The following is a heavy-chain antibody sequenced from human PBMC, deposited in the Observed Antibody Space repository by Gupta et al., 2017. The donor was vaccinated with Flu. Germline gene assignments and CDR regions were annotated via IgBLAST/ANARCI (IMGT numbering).Heavy chain of an antibody. D-gene: IGHD3-22*01. J-gene: IGHJ6*02. V-gene: IGHV4-34*01. CDR3: ARDSSHFYGMDV. Sequence: QVQLQMWGGGLSKPSETLSLTSAVYGGSFSDYSWTTGRQHPGTGLGWHGEGNHSGTTKYNPSLESRFTISLDTSNNQLFLTLPSVTAADTAVYYCARDSSHFYGMDVWGQGTTVSVSS. CDR1: GGSFSDYS. CDR2: GNHSGTT.